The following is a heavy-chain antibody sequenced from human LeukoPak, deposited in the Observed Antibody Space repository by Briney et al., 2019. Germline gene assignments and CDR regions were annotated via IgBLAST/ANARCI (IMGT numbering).Heavy chain of an antibody. CDR2: IKPDGSEK. Sequence: PGGSLRLSCAASGFTFSNYWMSGVRQAPWKGLEWVAHIKPDGSEKNYVDSVKGRFTLFRDDAKNSVYLQMNSLRAEDTAVYYCAKSMGIFGDRTQPFDYWGQGTLVTVSS. J-gene: IGHJ4*02. CDR1: GFTFSNYW. V-gene: IGHV3-7*03. D-gene: IGHD4-17*01. CDR3: AKSMGIFGDRTQPFDY.